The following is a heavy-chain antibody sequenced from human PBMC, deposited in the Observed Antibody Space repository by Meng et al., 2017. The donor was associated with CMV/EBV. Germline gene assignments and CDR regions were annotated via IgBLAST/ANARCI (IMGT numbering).Heavy chain of an antibody. CDR1: LTFRSYD. V-gene: IGHV3-23*01. Sequence: LTFRSYDMSWVRQAPGKGLEWVSAISGSGGSTYYADSVKGRFTISRDNSKNTLYLQMNSLRAEDTAVYYCAKGARYCSSTSCYSWFDPWGQGTLVTVSS. CDR2: ISGSGGST. CDR3: AKGARYCSSTSCYSWFDP. D-gene: IGHD2-2*01. J-gene: IGHJ5*02.